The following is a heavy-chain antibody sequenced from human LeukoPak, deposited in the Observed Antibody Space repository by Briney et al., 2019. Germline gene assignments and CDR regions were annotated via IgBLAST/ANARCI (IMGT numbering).Heavy chain of an antibody. D-gene: IGHD4-23*01. V-gene: IGHV1-69*13. Sequence: ASVKVSCKASGGTFSSYAISWVRQAPGQGLEWMGGIIPIFGTANYAQKFQGRVTITADESTSTAYMELSSLRSEDTAVYYCARANGGNGNYYYYYMDVWGKGTTVTVSS. CDR3: ARANGGNGNYYYYYMDV. CDR1: GGTFSSYA. J-gene: IGHJ6*03. CDR2: IIPIFGTA.